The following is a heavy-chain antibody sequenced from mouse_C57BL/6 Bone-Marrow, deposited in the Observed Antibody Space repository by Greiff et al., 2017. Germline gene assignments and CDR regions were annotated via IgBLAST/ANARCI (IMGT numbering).Heavy chain of an antibody. J-gene: IGHJ4*01. CDR2: IDPSDSYT. D-gene: IGHD2-13*01. CDR1: GYTFTSYW. Sequence: QVQLQQPGAELVKPGASVKLSCKASGYTFTSYWMQWVKQRPGQGLEWIGEIDPSDSYTNYNQKFKGKATLTVDTSSSTAYMQLSSLTSEHSAVYYCARDYYYYAMDYWGQGTSVTVSS. V-gene: IGHV1-50*01. CDR3: ARDYYYYAMDY.